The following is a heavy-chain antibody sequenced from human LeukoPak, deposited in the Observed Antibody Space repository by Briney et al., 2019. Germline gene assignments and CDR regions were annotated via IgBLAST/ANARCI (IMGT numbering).Heavy chain of an antibody. V-gene: IGHV3-23*01. CDR1: GFTFSSYA. Sequence: PGGSLRLSCAASGFTFSSYAMSWVRQAPGKGLEWISAISGSGGSTYYADSVKGRFTISRDNSKNTLYLQMNSLRAEDTAVYYCAKDLNFWSGYYDYWGQGTLVTVSS. CDR2: ISGSGGST. D-gene: IGHD3-3*01. CDR3: AKDLNFWSGYYDY. J-gene: IGHJ4*02.